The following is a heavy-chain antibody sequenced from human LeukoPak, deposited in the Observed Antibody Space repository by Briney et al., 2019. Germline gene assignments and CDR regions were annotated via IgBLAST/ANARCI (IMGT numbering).Heavy chain of an antibody. CDR1: GFTFSIYW. D-gene: IGHD6-13*01. CDR3: ARDNNGIAAADPGYFDL. J-gene: IGHJ2*01. V-gene: IGHV3-7*03. CDR2: IKQDGSER. Sequence: GGSRRLSCAASGFTFSIYWMSWVRQAPGKGLEWVANIKQDGSERYYVDSVKGRFTLSRDNAKNSLYLQMNSLRAEDTAVYYCARDNNGIAAADPGYFDLWGRGTLVTVSS.